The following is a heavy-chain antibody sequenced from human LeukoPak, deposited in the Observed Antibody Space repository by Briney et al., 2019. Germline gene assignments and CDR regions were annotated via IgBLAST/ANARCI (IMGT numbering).Heavy chain of an antibody. D-gene: IGHD2-21*01. J-gene: IGHJ5*02. CDR2: ISGRSSYI. V-gene: IGHV3-21*01. Sequence: GGSLRLSCAASAFTFSSYSMNWVRPAPGKGLEWVSSISGRSSYIYYAHSVKGRFTISRDNAKNSLYLQMNSLRAEDTAVYYCARDDSNQALGPWGQGTLVTVSS. CDR1: AFTFSSYS. CDR3: ARDDSNQALGP.